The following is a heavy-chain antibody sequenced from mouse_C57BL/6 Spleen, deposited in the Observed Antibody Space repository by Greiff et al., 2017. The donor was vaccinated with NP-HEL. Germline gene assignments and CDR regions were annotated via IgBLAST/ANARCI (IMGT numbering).Heavy chain of an antibody. D-gene: IGHD4-1*01. Sequence: VQLQQSDAELVKPGASVKISCKVSGYTFTDHTIHWMKQRPEQGLEWIGYIYPRDGSTKYNEKFKGKATLNEDKSTSTDYMQLNSLTSEDSAVYFCAREGLGRRYAMDYGGQGTSVTVSS. CDR3: AREGLGRRYAMDY. CDR2: IYPRDGST. CDR1: GYTFTDHT. J-gene: IGHJ4*01. V-gene: IGHV1-78*01.